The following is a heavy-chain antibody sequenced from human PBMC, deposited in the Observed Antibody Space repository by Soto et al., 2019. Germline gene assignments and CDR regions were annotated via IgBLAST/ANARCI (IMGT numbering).Heavy chain of an antibody. CDR3: ARDRSSSWYGRGYHYYGMDV. D-gene: IGHD6-13*01. CDR1: GFTSSDYY. V-gene: IGHV3-11*01. Sequence: QVQLVESGGGLVKPGGSLRLSCAASGFTSSDYYMSWIRQAPGKGLEYISYISSSGSTIYNADSVRGRFTISRDNAKISLYLQMNSLRAEDTAVYYCARDRSSSWYGRGYHYYGMDVWGQGTTVTVSS. J-gene: IGHJ6*02. CDR2: ISSSGSTI.